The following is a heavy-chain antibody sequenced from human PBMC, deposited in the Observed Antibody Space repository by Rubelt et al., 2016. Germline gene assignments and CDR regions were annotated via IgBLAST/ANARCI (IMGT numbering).Heavy chain of an antibody. V-gene: IGHV4-38-2*02. J-gene: IGHJ4*02. CDR2: IYHSGAT. Sequence: QVQLQESGPGLVKPSETLSLTCSVSGYFISSGYYWGWIRQPPGKGLEWIGSIYHSGATYYNPSLKRRVTMSVDTSENQFSLKLSSVTAADTAVYYCARSLFDYWGQGTLVTVSS. CDR3: ARSLFDY. CDR1: GYFISSGYY.